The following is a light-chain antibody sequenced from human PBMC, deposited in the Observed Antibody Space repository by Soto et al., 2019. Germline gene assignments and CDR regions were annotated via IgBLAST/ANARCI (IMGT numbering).Light chain of an antibody. CDR2: KSS. J-gene: IGKJ1*01. Sequence: DFQMTQSPSTLSASVEDRVTITCRASQSISSWLAWYQQKPGKAPNLLIYKSSTLESGVPSSFSGSGSGTEFALTIRSLQPDDFATYYCLQSNSYPWTFGQGTKVEIK. CDR3: LQSNSYPWT. V-gene: IGKV1-5*03. CDR1: QSISSW.